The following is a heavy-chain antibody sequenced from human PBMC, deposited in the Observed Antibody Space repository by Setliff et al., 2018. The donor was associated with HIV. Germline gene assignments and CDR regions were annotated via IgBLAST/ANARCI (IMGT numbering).Heavy chain of an antibody. D-gene: IGHD6-13*01. CDR3: ATDPGYSSTWYSESFQH. V-gene: IGHV1-69*05. CDR2: IIPMFRSA. J-gene: IGHJ1*01. CDR1: GDTFSSYA. Sequence: GASVKVSCKASGDTFSSYAISWVRQAPGQGLEWMGVIIPMFRSANYAQNFQGRVTITRDTSASTAYMELSSLRSDDTAMYYCATDPGYSSTWYSESFQHWGQGTVVTVSS.